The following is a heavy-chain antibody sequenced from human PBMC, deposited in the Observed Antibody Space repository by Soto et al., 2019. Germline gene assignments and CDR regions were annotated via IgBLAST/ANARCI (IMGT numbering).Heavy chain of an antibody. V-gene: IGHV3-23*01. CDR1: GFSFNFYV. D-gene: IGHD4-4*01. CDR3: AKAVTQYFDS. J-gene: IGHJ4*02. Sequence: SCAAPGFSFNFYVMTWVRQAPGKGLEWVSGMSGSGGHIYYADSVKGRFTVSRDNSNSTLYLQMNSLRAEDTAVYYCAKAVTQYFDSWGQGTLVTVSS. CDR2: MSGSGGHI.